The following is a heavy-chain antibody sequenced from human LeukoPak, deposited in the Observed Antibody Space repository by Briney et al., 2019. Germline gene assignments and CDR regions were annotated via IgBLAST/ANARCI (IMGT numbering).Heavy chain of an antibody. CDR2: ISYDGSNK. CDR3: ARDSPISCSGGSCQNWFDP. D-gene: IGHD2-15*01. J-gene: IGHJ5*02. CDR1: GFTFSNYA. V-gene: IGHV3-30-3*01. Sequence: ERSLRLSCAASGFTFSNYAMHWVRQAPGKGLEWVAVISYDGSNKYYADSVKGRFTISRDNSKNTLYLQMNSLRAEDTAVYYCARDSPISCSGGSCQNWFDPWGQGTLVTVSS.